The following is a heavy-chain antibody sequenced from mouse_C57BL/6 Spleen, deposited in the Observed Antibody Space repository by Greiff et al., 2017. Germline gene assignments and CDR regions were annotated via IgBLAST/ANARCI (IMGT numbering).Heavy chain of an antibody. Sequence: VQLKQSGPELVKPGASVKIPCKASGYTFTDYNMDWVKQSHGKSLEWIGDINPNNGGTIYNQKFKGKATLTVDKSSSTAYMELRSLTSEDTAVYYCARGDYDYDRYFDVWGTRTTVTVSS. J-gene: IGHJ1*03. CDR1: GYTFTDYN. CDR2: INPNNGGT. D-gene: IGHD2-4*01. V-gene: IGHV1-18*01. CDR3: ARGDYDYDRYFDV.